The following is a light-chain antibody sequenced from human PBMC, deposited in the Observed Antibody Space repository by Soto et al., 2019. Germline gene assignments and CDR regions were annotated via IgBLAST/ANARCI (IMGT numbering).Light chain of an antibody. CDR1: QSLLHSNGYNY. CDR2: MGS. Sequence: IVMTQSPLSLPVTPGEPASITCRSSQSLLHSNGYNYLDWYLQKPVQSPQLLIHMGSSRASGVPDRFSGSGSGTDFTLKISRVEAEDVGVYYCMEALQVLYTFGQGTKLEIK. V-gene: IGKV2-28*01. CDR3: MEALQVLYT. J-gene: IGKJ2*01.